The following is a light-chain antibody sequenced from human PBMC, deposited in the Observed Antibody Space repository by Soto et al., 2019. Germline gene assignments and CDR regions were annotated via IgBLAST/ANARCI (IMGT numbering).Light chain of an antibody. CDR3: LQDNSYPRT. J-gene: IGKJ1*01. CDR1: QGIRDE. V-gene: IGKV1-6*01. Sequence: AIRLTQSPSSLSASLGDRVSITCRASQGIRDELGWYQQRPGAAPKLLIYGASTLQTGVPSRFGGSGSGTDFTLTISSLQPEDFATYYCLQDNSYPRTFGQGTKVEL. CDR2: GAS.